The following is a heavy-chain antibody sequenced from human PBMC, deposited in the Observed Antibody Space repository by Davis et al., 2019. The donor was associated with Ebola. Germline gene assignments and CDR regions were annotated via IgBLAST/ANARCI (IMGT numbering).Heavy chain of an antibody. V-gene: IGHV3-30*03. CDR1: GFTLSSYW. Sequence: PGGSLRLSCAASGFTLSSYWMHWVRQAPGKGLEWVAVISYDGSNKYYADSVKGRFTISRDNSKNTLYLQMNSLRAEDTAVYYCARDPALVVTGGGWFFGLWGRGTLVTVSS. J-gene: IGHJ2*01. CDR2: ISYDGSNK. CDR3: ARDPALVVTGGGWFFGL. D-gene: IGHD2-21*02.